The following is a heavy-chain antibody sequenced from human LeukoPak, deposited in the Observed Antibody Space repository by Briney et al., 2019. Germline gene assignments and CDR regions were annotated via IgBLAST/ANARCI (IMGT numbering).Heavy chain of an antibody. CDR2: IHYSGST. J-gene: IGHJ4*02. D-gene: IGHD7-27*01. Sequence: SETLSLTCTVSGGSISMSRYYWAWLRQPPGKGLEGIGSIHYSGSTHSNPSLKSRVTISVDTSKNQFSLRLSSVNAADTSVYYCARPAAGDLSPFDQWGPGTLVTVSS. V-gene: IGHV4-39*01. CDR1: GGSISMSRYY. CDR3: ARPAAGDLSPFDQ.